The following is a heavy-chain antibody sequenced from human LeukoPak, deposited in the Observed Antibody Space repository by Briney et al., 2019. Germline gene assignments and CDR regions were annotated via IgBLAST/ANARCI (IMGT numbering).Heavy chain of an antibody. CDR3: ARRVFDGSGYHYIDS. CDR1: GDSISNNPYY. Sequence: SETLSLTCTVSGDSISNNPYYWAWIRQPPGKGLEWIATIYHSGTTFYNPSLKSRVTISVDTSKNQFSLNLSSVTAADTAVYYCARRVFDGSGYHYIDSCGQGTLVTVSS. D-gene: IGHD3-22*01. J-gene: IGHJ4*02. CDR2: IYHSGTT. V-gene: IGHV4-39*01.